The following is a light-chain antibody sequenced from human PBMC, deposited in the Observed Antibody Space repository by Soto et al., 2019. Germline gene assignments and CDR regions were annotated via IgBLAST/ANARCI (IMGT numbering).Light chain of an antibody. Sequence: ETVMTQFPATLSVSPGERATLSCRASQYVSTNLAWYQQQPGQPPRLLIYDISNRATGIPARFSGSGSETEFALTITILQSEDSAVYYCQQYDTWPLTFSGGTKVEIK. V-gene: IGKV3D-15*03. J-gene: IGKJ4*01. CDR3: QQYDTWPLT. CDR2: DIS. CDR1: QYVSTN.